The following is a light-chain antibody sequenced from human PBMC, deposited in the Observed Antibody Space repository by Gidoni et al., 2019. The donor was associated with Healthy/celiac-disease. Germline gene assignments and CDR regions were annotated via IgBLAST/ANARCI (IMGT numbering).Light chain of an antibody. CDR1: QSISSW. Sequence: IPMTQSPSTLSASVGDRVTITCRASQSISSWLAWYQQKPGKAPKLLIYKASSLESGGPSRFSGSGSGTEFTLTISILQPDDFATYYCQQYNSYPWTFGQGTKVEIK. CDR2: KAS. J-gene: IGKJ1*01. CDR3: QQYNSYPWT. V-gene: IGKV1-5*03.